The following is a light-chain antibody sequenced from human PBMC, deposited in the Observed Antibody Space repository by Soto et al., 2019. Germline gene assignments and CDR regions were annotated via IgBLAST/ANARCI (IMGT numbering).Light chain of an antibody. V-gene: IGKV3D-20*01. CDR3: QQYGSSPYT. Sequence: EIVLTQSPATLSLSPGERATLSCGASQSVSSSYLAWYQQKPGLAPRLLMYDASSRATGIPDRFSGSVSGTDFTLTISRLEPEDAAVYYCQQYGSSPYTFGQGTKLEIK. CDR1: QSVSSSY. J-gene: IGKJ2*01. CDR2: DAS.